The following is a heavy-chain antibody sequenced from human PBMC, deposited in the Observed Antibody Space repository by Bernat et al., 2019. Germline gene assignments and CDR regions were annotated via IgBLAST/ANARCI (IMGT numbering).Heavy chain of an antibody. D-gene: IGHD1-1*01. Sequence: QITLKESGPTLVKPTQTLTLTCTFSGFSLSTSGVGVGWIRQPPGKALEWLALIYWDDDNRYNPSLKSRLAVIKVTSKNLVVLTMTNMDPEDTGTYFCAHRLGGNNWDTGYFDFWGQGALVTVSS. CDR2: IYWDDDN. V-gene: IGHV2-5*02. CDR1: GFSLSTSGVG. CDR3: AHRLGGNNWDTGYFDF. J-gene: IGHJ4*02.